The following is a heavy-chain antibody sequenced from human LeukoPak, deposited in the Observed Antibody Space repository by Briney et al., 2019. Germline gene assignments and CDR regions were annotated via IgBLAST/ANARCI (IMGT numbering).Heavy chain of an antibody. V-gene: IGHV1-18*01. Sequence: ASVKVSCKASGDTFTSYGISWVRQAPGQGLEWMGWISAYNGNTNYAQKLQGRVTMTTDTSTSTAYMELRSLRSDDTAVYYCARWSSEQFPFDYWGQGTLVTVSS. CDR3: ARWSSEQFPFDY. CDR1: GDTFTSYG. D-gene: IGHD6-19*01. CDR2: ISAYNGNT. J-gene: IGHJ4*02.